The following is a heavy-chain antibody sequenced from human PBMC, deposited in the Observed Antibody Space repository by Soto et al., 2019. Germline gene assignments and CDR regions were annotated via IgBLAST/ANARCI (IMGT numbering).Heavy chain of an antibody. J-gene: IGHJ6*02. D-gene: IGHD6-19*01. CDR1: GFTFSSYG. CDR3: VKDGSSGWPYFDDMDV. Sequence: GGSLRLSCAASGFTFSSYGMHWVRQAPGKGLEWVAVILYDGSKKYYADSVKGRFTISRDNSKNTLYLQMSSLRAEDTAQYYCVKDGSSGWPYFDDMDVWGQGTTVTV. CDR2: ILYDGSKK. V-gene: IGHV3-30*18.